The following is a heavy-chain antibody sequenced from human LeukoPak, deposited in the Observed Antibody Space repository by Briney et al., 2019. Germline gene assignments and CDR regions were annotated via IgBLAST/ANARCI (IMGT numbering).Heavy chain of an antibody. CDR3: ARVSLASEYSSRDYYYGMDV. Sequence: GGSLRLSCAASGFTFSSYSMNWVRQAPGKGLEWVSSISSSSYIYYADSVKGRFTISRDNAKNSLYLQMNSLRAEDTAVYYCARVSLASEYSSRDYYYGMDVWGQGTTVTVSS. J-gene: IGHJ6*02. D-gene: IGHD6-6*01. V-gene: IGHV3-21*01. CDR1: GFTFSSYS. CDR2: ISSSSYI.